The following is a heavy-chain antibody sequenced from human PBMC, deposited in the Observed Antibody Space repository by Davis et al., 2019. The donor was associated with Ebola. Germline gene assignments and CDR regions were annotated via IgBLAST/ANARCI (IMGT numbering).Heavy chain of an antibody. CDR3: ARAQFPTTSDH. CDR2: IYHSGST. Sequence: SETLSLTCTVSGYSISKGFSWGWIRQAPGKGLEWIGSIYHSGSTNYKPSLKSRLTISLDTSKNQFSLRLNSVTAADTAVYYCARAQFPTTSDHWGQGTLVTVSS. CDR1: GYSISKGFS. J-gene: IGHJ4*02. V-gene: IGHV4-38-2*02. D-gene: IGHD1-1*01.